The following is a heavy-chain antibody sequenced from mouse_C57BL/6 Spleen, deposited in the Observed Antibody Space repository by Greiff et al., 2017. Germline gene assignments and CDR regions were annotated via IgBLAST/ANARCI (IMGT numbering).Heavy chain of an antibody. J-gene: IGHJ3*01. CDR1: GYTFTSYD. CDR3: AREGATGTFAY. CDR2: YYPRDGST. D-gene: IGHD4-1*02. V-gene: IGHV1-85*01. Sequence: VQLQQSGPELVKPGASVKLSCKASGYTFTSYDINWVKQRLGQGLQWIGWYYPRDGSTKYTEKFKGKATLTVDTSSSPAYMELDSLTSEDSAVYFCAREGATGTFAYWGQGTLVTVS.